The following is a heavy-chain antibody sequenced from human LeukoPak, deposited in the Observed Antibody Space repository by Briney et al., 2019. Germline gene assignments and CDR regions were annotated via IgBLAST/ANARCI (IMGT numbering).Heavy chain of an antibody. CDR3: ARPAGYSGYDLIH. D-gene: IGHD5-12*01. J-gene: IGHJ4*02. CDR1: GYTFTGYY. CDR2: INPNSGGT. Sequence: GASVKVSCKASGYTFTGYYMHWVRQAPGQGLEWMGWINPNSGGTNYAQKFQGRVTMTRDTSISTAYMELRSLRSDDTAVYYCARPAGYSGYDLIHWGQGTLVTVSS. V-gene: IGHV1-2*02.